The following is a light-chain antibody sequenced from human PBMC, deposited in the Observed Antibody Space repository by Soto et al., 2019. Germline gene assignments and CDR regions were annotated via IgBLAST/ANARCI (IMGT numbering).Light chain of an antibody. V-gene: IGKV3-15*01. CDR1: QSVSDY. Sequence: VVVTQSPATLSVSPGERATLSCRASQSVSDYLAWYQHKPGQAPRLLIYRASIRATGIPARFTGSGSGTEFTLTISSLQSEDFALYYCHQYNNWPPGTFGQGTKVDIK. J-gene: IGKJ1*01. CDR2: RAS. CDR3: HQYNNWPPGT.